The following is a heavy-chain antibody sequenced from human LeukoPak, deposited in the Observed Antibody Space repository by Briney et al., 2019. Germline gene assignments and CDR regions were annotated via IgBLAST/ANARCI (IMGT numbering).Heavy chain of an antibody. CDR1: GFTFSDYY. CDR3: AKGYYGLGPESWFDP. D-gene: IGHD3-10*01. V-gene: IGHV3-11*01. Sequence: GGSLRLSCAASGFTFSDYYTSWIRQAPGKGLEWVSYISSSGSTIYYADSVKGRFTISRDNAKNSLYLQMNSLRAEDTALYYCAKGYYGLGPESWFDPWGQGTLVTVSS. J-gene: IGHJ5*02. CDR2: ISSSGSTI.